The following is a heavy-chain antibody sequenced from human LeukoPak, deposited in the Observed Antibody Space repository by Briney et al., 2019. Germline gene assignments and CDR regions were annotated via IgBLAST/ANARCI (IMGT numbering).Heavy chain of an antibody. D-gene: IGHD3-3*01. V-gene: IGHV3-74*01. CDR3: ARDWNDFWSGPPYFDY. J-gene: IGHJ4*02. Sequence: GGSLRLSCAASGFTFSSYWMHWVRQAPGKGLVWVSRINTDGSSTSYADSVKGRFTISRDNAKNTLYLQMNSLRAEDTAVYYCARDWNDFWSGPPYFDYWGQGTLVTVSS. CDR2: INTDGSST. CDR1: GFTFSSYW.